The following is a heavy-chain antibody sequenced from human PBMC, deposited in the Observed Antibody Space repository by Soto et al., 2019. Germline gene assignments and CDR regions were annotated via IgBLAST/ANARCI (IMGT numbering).Heavy chain of an antibody. CDR2: TYYRSTWYN. D-gene: IGHD5-12*01. CDR1: GDSVSSNSAA. J-gene: IGHJ6*02. Sequence: SQTLSLTCAISGDSVSSNSAAWNWIRQSPSRGLEWLGRTYYRSTWYNDYAVSVKSRITINSDTSKNQFSLQLNSVTPEDTAVYYCARVCETHGSAYFFYGMDVWGQGNTVTVS. V-gene: IGHV6-1*01. CDR3: ARVCETHGSAYFFYGMDV.